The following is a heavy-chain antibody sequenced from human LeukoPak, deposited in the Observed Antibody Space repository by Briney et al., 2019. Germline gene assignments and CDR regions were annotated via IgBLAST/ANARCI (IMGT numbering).Heavy chain of an antibody. CDR1: GFTFSSYG. V-gene: IGHV3-33*01. D-gene: IGHD3-9*01. J-gene: IGHJ4*02. CDR2: IWYDGSNK. Sequence: GGSLRLSCAASGFTFSSYGMHWVRQAPGKGLEWVAVIWYDGSNKYYADSVKGRFTISRDDSKNTLYLQMNSLRAEDTAVYYCARDPTYYDILTGCFDYWGQGTLVTVSS. CDR3: ARDPTYYDILTGCFDY.